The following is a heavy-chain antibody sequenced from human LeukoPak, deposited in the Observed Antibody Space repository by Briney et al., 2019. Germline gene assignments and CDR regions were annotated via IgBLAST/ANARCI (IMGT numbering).Heavy chain of an antibody. CDR2: INHSGST. V-gene: IGHV4-34*01. CDR1: GGSFSGYY. CDR3: ASRDTATGLD. Sequence: SETLSLTCAVYGGSFSGYYWSWIRQPPGKGLEWIGEINHSGSTNYNPSLKSRVTISVDTSKNHFSLKLSSVTAADTAVYYCASRDTATGLDWGQGTLVTVSS. J-gene: IGHJ4*02. D-gene: IGHD5-18*01.